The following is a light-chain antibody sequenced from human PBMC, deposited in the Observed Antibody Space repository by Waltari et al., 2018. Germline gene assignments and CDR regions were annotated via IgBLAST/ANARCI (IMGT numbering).Light chain of an antibody. Sequence: DIVMTQSPLSLPVTPGEPASIACRSSQSLLHSNGYNYLYWYLQKPGKSPQLLIYLGSNRASGVPYRFSGSGSGTDFTLKISRVEAEDFGIYYCMQTLQTPGTFGQGTKLEIK. CDR1: QSLLHSNGYNY. CDR3: MQTLQTPGT. V-gene: IGKV2-28*01. CDR2: LGS. J-gene: IGKJ2*01.